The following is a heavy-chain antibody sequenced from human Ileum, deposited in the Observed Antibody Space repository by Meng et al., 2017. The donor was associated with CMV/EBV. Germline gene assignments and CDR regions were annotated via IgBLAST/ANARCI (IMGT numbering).Heavy chain of an antibody. CDR3: AREGGGWYFDS. Sequence: PLQESGPALAKSSQISSPTCTVSGYSISTGDYYWSWIRQPPGKGPEWIGYIYYSGSTLYNPSLKSPVTISLDKSKNQFSLRLRSVTAADTAVYFCAREGGGWYFDSWGQGTLVTVSS. CDR2: IYYSGST. D-gene: IGHD6-19*01. J-gene: IGHJ4*02. V-gene: IGHV4-30-4*01. CDR1: GYSISTGDYY.